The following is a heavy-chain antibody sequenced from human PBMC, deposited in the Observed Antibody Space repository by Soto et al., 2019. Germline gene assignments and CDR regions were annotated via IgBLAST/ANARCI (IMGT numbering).Heavy chain of an antibody. CDR1: GFTFSNAW. J-gene: IGHJ3*02. V-gene: IGHV3-15*07. CDR3: TTDFPTYYYDSSGYSDAFDI. CDR2: IKSKTDGGTT. D-gene: IGHD3-22*01. Sequence: GGSLSLSCAASGFTFSNAWMNWVRQAPGKGLEWVGRIKSKTDGGTTDYAAPVKGRLTISRQDSKNTLNLQMNSLKTEDTAVYYCTTDFPTYYYDSSGYSDAFDIWGQGTMVTVSS.